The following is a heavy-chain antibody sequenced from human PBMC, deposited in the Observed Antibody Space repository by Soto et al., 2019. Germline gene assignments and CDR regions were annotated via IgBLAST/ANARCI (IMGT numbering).Heavy chain of an antibody. Sequence: QLQLQESGPGLVKPSETLSLTCTVSGGSISSSSYYWGWIRQPPGKGLEWIGSIYYSGSTYYNPSLKSRVTISVDTSTNQFSLKLSSVTAAGTAVYYCATDPTTWGLSCLDYWGQGTLVTVSS. CDR1: GGSISSSSYY. D-gene: IGHD1-26*01. J-gene: IGHJ4*02. V-gene: IGHV4-39*01. CDR3: ATDPTTWGLSCLDY. CDR2: IYYSGST.